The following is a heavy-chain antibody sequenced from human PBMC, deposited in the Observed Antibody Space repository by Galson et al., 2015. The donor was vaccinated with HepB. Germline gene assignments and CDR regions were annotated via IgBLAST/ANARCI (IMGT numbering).Heavy chain of an antibody. CDR2: INLSGGST. Sequence: QSGAEVKKPGESLRISCKASGYTFTSYYMHWVRQAPGQGLEWMGIINLSGGSTSYAQKFQGRVTVTRDTSTSTVYMELSSLRSEDTAVYYCARDEKWKTGYSSGWYGKGAFDIWGQGTMVTVSS. D-gene: IGHD6-19*01. J-gene: IGHJ3*02. CDR1: GYTFTSYY. V-gene: IGHV1-46*01. CDR3: ARDEKWKTGYSSGWYGKGAFDI.